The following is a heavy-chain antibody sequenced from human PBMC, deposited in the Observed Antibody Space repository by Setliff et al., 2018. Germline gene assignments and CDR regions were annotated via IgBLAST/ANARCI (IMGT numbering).Heavy chain of an antibody. CDR1: GFTFSSYG. CDR3: AKFTSGDAFDI. V-gene: IGHV3-33*06. Sequence: GESLKISCAASGFTFSSYGMHWVRQAPGKGLEWVAVIWYDGSNKYYADSVKGRFTISRDNSKNTLYLQMNSLRAEDTAVYYCAKFTSGDAFDIWGQGTMVTVSS. CDR2: IWYDGSNK. J-gene: IGHJ3*02. D-gene: IGHD2-8*01.